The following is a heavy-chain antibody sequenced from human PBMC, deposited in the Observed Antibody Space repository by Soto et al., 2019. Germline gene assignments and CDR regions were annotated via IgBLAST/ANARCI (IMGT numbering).Heavy chain of an antibody. D-gene: IGHD4-4*01. CDR2: IVPITGTP. J-gene: IGHJ4*02. CDR3: ARGPGSDSYYSY. Sequence: QVQLVQSGAEVKPPGSSVKVSCKTSGGTFGTYGIDWARQAPGQGLEWMGGIVPITGTPNYAQKFQGRVTITADEASSTVHLRLSSLRSDDTAVYFCARGPGSDSYYSYWGLGTLVTVSS. CDR1: GGTFGTYG. V-gene: IGHV1-69*12.